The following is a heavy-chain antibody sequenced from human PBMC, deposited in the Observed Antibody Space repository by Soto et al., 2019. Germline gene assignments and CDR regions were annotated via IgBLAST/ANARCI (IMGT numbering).Heavy chain of an antibody. J-gene: IGHJ5*02. CDR2: IIPIFGTA. Sequence: ASVKVSCKASGGTFSSYAISWVRQAPGQGLEWMGGIIPIFGTANYAQKFQGRVTITADESTSTAYMELSSLRSEDTAVYYCARERYYYDSSVPYNWFDPWGQGTLVTVSS. D-gene: IGHD3-22*01. V-gene: IGHV1-69*13. CDR1: GGTFSSYA. CDR3: ARERYYYDSSVPYNWFDP.